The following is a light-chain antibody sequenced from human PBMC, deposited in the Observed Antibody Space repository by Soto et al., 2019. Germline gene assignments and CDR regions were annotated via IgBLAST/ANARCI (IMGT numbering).Light chain of an antibody. CDR3: QQYENLPT. J-gene: IGKJ5*01. CDR2: DAS. CDR1: QNINNY. V-gene: IGKV1-33*01. Sequence: DIQMTQSPSSLSASVGDRVTITCQASQNINNYLNWYQQKPGRAPKLLIYDASNFEAGVPSRFRGSGSGTDFTFTISRLQPEDIATYYYQQYENLPTLVQGTLPEIK.